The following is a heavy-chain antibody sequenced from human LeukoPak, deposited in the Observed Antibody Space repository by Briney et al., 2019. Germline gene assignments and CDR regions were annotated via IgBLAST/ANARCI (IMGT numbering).Heavy chain of an antibody. D-gene: IGHD3-22*01. CDR2: IYHSGST. V-gene: IGHV4-30-2*01. CDR3: AREAPRSGASGYYFRLFDY. J-gene: IGHJ4*02. Sequence: SQTLSLTCAVSGGSISSGGYSWSWIRQPPGKGLEWIGYIYHSGSTYYNPSLKSRVTISVDRSKNQFSLKLSSVTAADTAVYYCAREAPRSGASGYYFRLFDYWGQGTLVTVSS. CDR1: GGSISSGGYS.